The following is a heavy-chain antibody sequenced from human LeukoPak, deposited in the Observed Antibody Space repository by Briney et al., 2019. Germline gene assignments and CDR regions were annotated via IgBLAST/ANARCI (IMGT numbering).Heavy chain of an antibody. CDR3: ARPRLQLWPEDDAFDI. V-gene: IGHV1-69*04. CDR1: GGTFSSYA. CDR2: IIPILGIA. J-gene: IGHJ3*02. Sequence: ASVKVSCKASGGTFSSYAISWVRQAPGQGLEWMGRIIPILGIANYAQKFQGRVTITADKSTSTAYMELSSLRSVDTAVYYCARPRLQLWPEDDAFDIWGQGTMVTVSS. D-gene: IGHD5-18*01.